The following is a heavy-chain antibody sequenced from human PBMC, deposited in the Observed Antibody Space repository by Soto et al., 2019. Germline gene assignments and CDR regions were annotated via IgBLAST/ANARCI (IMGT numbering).Heavy chain of an antibody. CDR1: GFTFSTYA. J-gene: IGHJ6*03. D-gene: IGHD3-10*01. CDR3: ARRSEMVHVNFYDYMDV. V-gene: IGHV3-64*01. Sequence: EVQLVESGGGLVQPGGSLRLSCAASGFTFSTYAMHWVRQAPGKGLEYVSAISSDGGSTYYANSVKGRFTISRDNSKNTLYLQMGSLRAEDTAVYYCARRSEMVHVNFYDYMDVWGKGTTVTVSS. CDR2: ISSDGGST.